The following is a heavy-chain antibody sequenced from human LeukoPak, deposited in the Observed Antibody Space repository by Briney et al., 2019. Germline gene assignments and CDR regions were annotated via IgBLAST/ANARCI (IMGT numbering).Heavy chain of an antibody. CDR2: IWYDGSNK. J-gene: IGHJ4*02. CDR1: GFTFSSYG. D-gene: IGHD5-18*01. Sequence: GGSLRLSCAASGFTFSSYGMHWVRQAPGKGLEWVAVIWYDGSNKYYADSVKGRFTISRDNSKNTLYLQMNSLRAEDTAVYYCARDPYSVDTALDYWGQGTLVTVSS. CDR3: ARDPYSVDTALDY. V-gene: IGHV3-33*01.